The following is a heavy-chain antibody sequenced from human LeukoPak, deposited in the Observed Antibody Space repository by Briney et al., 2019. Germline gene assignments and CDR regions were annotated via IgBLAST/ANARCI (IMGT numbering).Heavy chain of an antibody. D-gene: IGHD3-10*01. V-gene: IGHV3-48*03. J-gene: IGHJ3*02. CDR1: GFIFSSYE. Sequence: GGSLRLSCAAWGFIFSSYEMNWVRQSPGKGLEWVSYIGSSGSIIYYADSVQGRFTISRDNAKNSLYLQMNSLRDDDTAVYYCAREGYYGALDIWGQGTMVTVSS. CDR3: AREGYYGALDI. CDR2: IGSSGSII.